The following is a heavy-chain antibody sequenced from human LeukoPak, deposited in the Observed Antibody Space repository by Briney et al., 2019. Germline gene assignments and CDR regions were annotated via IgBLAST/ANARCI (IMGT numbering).Heavy chain of an antibody. V-gene: IGHV4-34*01. CDR3: ARDLYSSGWYGIY. CDR2: INHSGST. D-gene: IGHD6-19*01. J-gene: IGHJ4*02. Sequence: SETLSLTCAVYGGSFSGYYWSWIRQPPGKGLEWIGEINHSGSTNYNPSLKSRVTISVDTSKNQFSLKLSSVTAADTAVYYCARDLYSSGWYGIYWGQGTLVTVSS. CDR1: GGSFSGYY.